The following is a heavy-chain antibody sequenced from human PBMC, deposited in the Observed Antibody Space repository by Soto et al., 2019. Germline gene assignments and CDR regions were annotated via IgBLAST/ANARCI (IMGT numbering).Heavy chain of an antibody. J-gene: IGHJ4*02. V-gene: IGHV3-30*18. CDR1: GFTFSSYG. CDR3: AKAVNIVVVIARPPIDY. D-gene: IGHD2-21*01. CDR2: ISYDGSNK. Sequence: GGSLRLSCAASGFTFSSYGMHWVRQAPGKGLEWVAVISYDGSNKYYADSVKGRFTISRDNSKNTLYLQMNSLRAEDTAVYYCAKAVNIVVVIARPPIDYWGQGTLVTVSS.